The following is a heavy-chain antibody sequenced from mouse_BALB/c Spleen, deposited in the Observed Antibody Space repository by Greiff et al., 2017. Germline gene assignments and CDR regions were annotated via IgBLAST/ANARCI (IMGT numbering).Heavy chain of an antibody. CDR3: TPNPGFAY. CDR1: GYTFTSYD. Sequence: VQLHQSGAELVKPGASVKLSCKASGYTFTSYDINWVRQRPEQGLEWIGWIFPGDGSTKYNQKFKGKATLTADKSSSTAYMELRSLTSEDSAVYYCTPNPGFAYWGQGTLVTVSA. J-gene: IGHJ3*01. CDR2: IFPGDGST. D-gene: IGHD4-1*01. V-gene: IGHV1-85*01.